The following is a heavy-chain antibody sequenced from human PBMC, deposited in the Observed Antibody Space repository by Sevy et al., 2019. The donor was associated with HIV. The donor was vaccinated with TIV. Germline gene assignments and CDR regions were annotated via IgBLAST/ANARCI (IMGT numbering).Heavy chain of an antibody. J-gene: IGHJ4*02. D-gene: IGHD3-16*01. CDR2: IKSKTDGGTT. CDR3: TTDSKMRGLYALLEY. Sequence: GGSLRLSCAASGFTFSNAWMSWVRQAPGKGLEWVCRIKSKTDGGTTDYAAPVKGRFTISRDDSKNTLYLQINSLKTEETAIYYCTTDSKMRGLYALLEYRGQRTLVTVTS. V-gene: IGHV3-15*01. CDR1: GFTFSNAW.